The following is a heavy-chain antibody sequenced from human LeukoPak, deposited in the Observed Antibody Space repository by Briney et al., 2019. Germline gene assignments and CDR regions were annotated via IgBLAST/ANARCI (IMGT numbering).Heavy chain of an antibody. D-gene: IGHD6-13*01. CDR2: ISSSSSTI. CDR1: GFAFSSFN. J-gene: IGHJ5*02. Sequence: PGGSLRLSCAASGFAFSSFNMNWVRHTPGKGLEWISYISSSSSTIYYADSVKGRFTISRDSAKSSLYLQMNSLRDEDTAVYHCARYPSVAATGWGRWFDHWGQGTLVTVSS. V-gene: IGHV3-48*02. CDR3: ARYPSVAATGWGRWFDH.